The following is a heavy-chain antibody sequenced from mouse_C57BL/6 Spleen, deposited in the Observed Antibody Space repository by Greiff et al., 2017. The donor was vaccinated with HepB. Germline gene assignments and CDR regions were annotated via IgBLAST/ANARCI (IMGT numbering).Heavy chain of an antibody. CDR3: ARSVLGLTWFDD. J-gene: IGHJ1*03. Sequence: VQLQQSGAELVKPGASVKLSCKASGYTFTSYWMHWVKQRPGRGLEWIGRIVPNSGGTKYNEKFKSKATLTVDKPSSTAYMQLSSLTSEDSAVYDGARSVLGLTWFDDWGTGTTVTVSA. V-gene: IGHV1-72*01. CDR2: IVPNSGGT. CDR1: GYTFTSYW. D-gene: IGHD4-1*01.